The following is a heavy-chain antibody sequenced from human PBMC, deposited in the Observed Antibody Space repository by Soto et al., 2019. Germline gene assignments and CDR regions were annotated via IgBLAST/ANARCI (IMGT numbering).Heavy chain of an antibody. V-gene: IGHV4-30-4*01. Sequence: QVQLQESGPGLVKPSQTLSLTCTVSGGSISSGDYYWSWIRQPPGKGLEWIGYIYYSGSTYYNPSLKSRVTISVDTSKNQFSLKLSSVTAADTAVYYCARGLIYYYDSSGYYFQQDWGQGTLVTVSS. CDR1: GGSISSGDYY. D-gene: IGHD3-22*01. J-gene: IGHJ4*02. CDR2: IYYSGST. CDR3: ARGLIYYYDSSGYYFQQD.